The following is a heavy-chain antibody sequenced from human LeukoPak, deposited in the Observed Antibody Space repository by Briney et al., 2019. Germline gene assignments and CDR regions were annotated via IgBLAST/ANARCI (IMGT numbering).Heavy chain of an antibody. J-gene: IGHJ4*02. V-gene: IGHV3-30-3*01. CDR1: GFTFSSYA. CDR3: ARDEDGGFDY. CDR2: ISYDGSNK. D-gene: IGHD3-10*01. Sequence: PGGSLRLSCAASGFTFSSYAMHWVRQAPGKGLEWVAVISYDGSNKYYADSVKGRFTISRDNSKNTLYLQMNSLGAEDTAVYYCARDEDGGFDYWGQGTLVTVSS.